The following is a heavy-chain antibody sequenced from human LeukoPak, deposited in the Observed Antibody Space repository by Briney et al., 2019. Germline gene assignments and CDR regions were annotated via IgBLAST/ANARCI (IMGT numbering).Heavy chain of an antibody. CDR2: ISDSGGRT. V-gene: IGHV3-23*01. CDR1: GFIFSGYA. CDR3: AKHYGSGTYYNYFTY. J-gene: IGHJ4*02. D-gene: IGHD3-10*01. Sequence: GGSLRLSCAASGFIFSGYALSWVRQAPGRGLEWVSAISDSGGRTYYADFVKGRFTISRDNSENTLFLQMSSLRAEDTATYYCAKHYGSGTYYNYFTYCGQGTLVSVSS.